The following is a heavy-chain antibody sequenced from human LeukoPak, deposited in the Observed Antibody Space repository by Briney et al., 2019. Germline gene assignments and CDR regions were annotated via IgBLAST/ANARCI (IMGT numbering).Heavy chain of an antibody. D-gene: IGHD3-22*01. CDR1: GGSISSSSHY. J-gene: IGHJ3*02. Sequence: SETLSLTCTVSGGSISSSSHYWARIRQPPGKGLEWIGSYYYVGSTYYNPSLKSRVTISVDTSKNQFSLKLSSVTAADTAVYYCGRPYYDSSGYWGAFDIWGQGTMVTVSS. CDR3: GRPYYDSSGYWGAFDI. V-gene: IGHV4-39*01. CDR2: YYYVGST.